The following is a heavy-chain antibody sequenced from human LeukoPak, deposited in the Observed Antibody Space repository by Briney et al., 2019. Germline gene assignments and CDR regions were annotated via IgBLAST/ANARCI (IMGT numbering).Heavy chain of an antibody. CDR3: ARDYARVDTAMVIGY. V-gene: IGHV3-7*01. Sequence: PGGSLRLSCAASGFTFSSYSMSWVRQAPGKGLEWVANIKQDGSEKYYVDSVKGRFTISRDNAKNSLYLQLNSLRAEDTAVYYCARDYARVDTAMVIGYWGQGTLVTVSS. CDR2: IKQDGSEK. D-gene: IGHD5-18*01. J-gene: IGHJ4*02. CDR1: GFTFSSYS.